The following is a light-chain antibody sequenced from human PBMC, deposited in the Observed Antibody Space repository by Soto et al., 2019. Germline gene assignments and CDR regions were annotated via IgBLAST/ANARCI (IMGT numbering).Light chain of an antibody. CDR1: QSISSW. J-gene: IGKJ4*01. Sequence: DIQMTQSPSTLSASVGDRVTITCRASQSISSWLAWYQQKPGKAPKLLIYKASSLESGVPSRFGGSGSGTEFTLTISSLQPDDFATYYCQQFNVFGGGTKVDIK. CDR3: QQFNV. V-gene: IGKV1-5*03. CDR2: KAS.